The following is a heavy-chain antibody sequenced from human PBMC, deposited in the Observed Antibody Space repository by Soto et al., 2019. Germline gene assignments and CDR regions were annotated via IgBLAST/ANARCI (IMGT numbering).Heavy chain of an antibody. CDR1: GFMFSSYA. V-gene: IGHV3-30-3*01. J-gene: IGHJ4*02. Sequence: GGSLRLSCAASGFMFSSYAMHWVRQAPGKGLEWVAVISYDGSNKYYTDSVKGQFTISRDNSKNTLYLQMDSLRTKDTAVYYCAIDSHFISQGPNIDYWGQGTLVTVSS. D-gene: IGHD3-10*01. CDR2: ISYDGSNK. CDR3: AIDSHFISQGPNIDY.